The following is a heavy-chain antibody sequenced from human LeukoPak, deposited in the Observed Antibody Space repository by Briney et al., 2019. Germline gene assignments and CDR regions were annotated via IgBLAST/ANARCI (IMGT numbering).Heavy chain of an antibody. J-gene: IGHJ4*02. D-gene: IGHD3-22*01. CDR1: GFTFDDYA. Sequence: GRSLRLSCAASGFTFDDYAMHWVRQAPGKGLGWVSGISWNSGSIGYADSVKGRFTISRDNAKNSLYLQMNSLRAEDTALYYCAKDMSSGIFDYWGQGTLVTVSS. CDR3: AKDMSSGIFDY. CDR2: ISWNSGSI. V-gene: IGHV3-9*01.